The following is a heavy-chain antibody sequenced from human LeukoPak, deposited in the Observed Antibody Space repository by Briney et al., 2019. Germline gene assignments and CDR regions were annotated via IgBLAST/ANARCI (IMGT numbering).Heavy chain of an antibody. CDR1: GHTFTSYA. CDR2: INAGNGNT. J-gene: IGHJ4*02. D-gene: IGHD2-2*01. V-gene: IGHV1-3*01. Sequence: GASVKVSCKASGHTFTSYAMHWVRQAPGQRLEWMGWINAGNGNTKYSQKFQGRVTITRDTSASTAYMELSSLRSEDTAVYYCARVVVVPAASAGLDYWGQGTLVTVSS. CDR3: ARVVVVPAASAGLDY.